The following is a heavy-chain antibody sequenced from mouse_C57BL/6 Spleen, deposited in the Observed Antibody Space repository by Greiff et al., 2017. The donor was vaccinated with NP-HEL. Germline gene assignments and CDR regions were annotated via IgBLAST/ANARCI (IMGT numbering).Heavy chain of an antibody. CDR3: ARHRFYSNYGDYAMDY. CDR1: GFSLTSYG. CDR2: IWSDGST. D-gene: IGHD2-5*01. J-gene: IGHJ4*01. Sequence: QVQLQQSGPGLVAPSQSLSITCTVSGFSLTSYGVHWVRQPPGKGLEWLVVIWSDGSTTYNSALKSRLSISKDNSKSQVFLKMNSLQTDDTAMYYCARHRFYSNYGDYAMDYWGQGTSVTVSS. V-gene: IGHV2-6-1*01.